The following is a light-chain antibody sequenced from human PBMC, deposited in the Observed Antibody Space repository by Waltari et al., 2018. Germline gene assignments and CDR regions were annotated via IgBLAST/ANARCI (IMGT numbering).Light chain of an antibody. CDR1: SSDVGGYTF. J-gene: IGLJ2*01. Sequence: QSALTQPRSVSGSPGQWVRISCTGTSSDVGGYTFVPWYRQHPGKAPTMIIFEVNKRPSGVPDRFSGSKSGNTASLTISGLQAEDEADYYCCSYAGTSSLTFGGGTQLTVL. V-gene: IGLV2-11*01. CDR3: CSYAGTSSLT. CDR2: EVN.